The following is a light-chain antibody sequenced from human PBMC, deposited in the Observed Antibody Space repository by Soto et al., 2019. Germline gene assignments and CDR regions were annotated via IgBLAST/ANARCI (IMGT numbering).Light chain of an antibody. CDR1: SSDVGGYNS. J-gene: IGLJ1*01. Sequence: QSALTQPPSASGSPGQSVTISCTGTSSDVGGYNSVSWYQQHPGKAPKLMIYEVSKRPSGVPDRFSGSKSDNTASLTVSGLQAEDEADYYCSSYAGSNNLYVFGTGTKLTVL. CDR2: EVS. CDR3: SSYAGSNNLYV. V-gene: IGLV2-8*01.